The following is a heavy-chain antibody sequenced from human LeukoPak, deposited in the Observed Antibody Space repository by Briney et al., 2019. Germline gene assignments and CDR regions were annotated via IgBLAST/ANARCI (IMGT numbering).Heavy chain of an antibody. V-gene: IGHV3-53*01. CDR3: AKVSPTGRAFDC. J-gene: IGHJ4*02. CDR2: IYTTGKT. D-gene: IGHD1-1*01. Sequence: PGGSLRLSCAASGFTVSINYMSWVRQAPGEGLEWVSVIYTTGKTYYADSVKGRFSISRDNSKNTLYLQMNSLRAEDTAVYYCAKVSPTGRAFDCWGQGTLVTVSS. CDR1: GFTVSINY.